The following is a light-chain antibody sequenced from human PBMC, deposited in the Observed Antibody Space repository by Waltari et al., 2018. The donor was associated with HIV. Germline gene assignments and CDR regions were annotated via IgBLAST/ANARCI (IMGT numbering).Light chain of an antibody. CDR1: PGSASTTSF. CDR3: LVHMGHGAWV. J-gene: IGLJ3*02. Sequence: QTVVTQEPSFSVSPGGTVSPTSGLNPGSASTTSFPTWYQQTPGQAPRPLIYSINIRSSGVPERFSGSILGNKAALTITGAQADDESDYYCLVHMGHGAWVFGGGTKLTVL. CDR2: SIN. V-gene: IGLV8-61*01.